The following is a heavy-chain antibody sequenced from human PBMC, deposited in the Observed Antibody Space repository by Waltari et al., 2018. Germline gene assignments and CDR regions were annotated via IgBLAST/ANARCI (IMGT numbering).Heavy chain of an antibody. D-gene: IGHD3-22*01. J-gene: IGHJ4*02. CDR1: GFPFSSYA. V-gene: IGHV3-23*01. Sequence: EVQLLESGGGLVQPGGSLRLSCAASGFPFSSYAMSWVRQAPGKGLEWVSAISGSGGSTYYADSVKGRFTISRDNSKNTLYLQMNSLRAEDTAVYYCAKDLTGYYLHGVFDYWGQGTLVTVSS. CDR3: AKDLTGYYLHGVFDY. CDR2: ISGSGGST.